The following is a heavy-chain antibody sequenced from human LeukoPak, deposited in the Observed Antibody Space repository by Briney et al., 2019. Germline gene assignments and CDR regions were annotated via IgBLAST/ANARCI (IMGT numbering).Heavy chain of an antibody. CDR2: IYHSGST. Sequence: SETLSLTCTVSGYSISSGYYWGWIRQPPGKGLEWIGSIYHSGSTYYNPSLKSRVTISVDTSKNQFSLKLSSVTAADTAVYYCARDQEYYGSGRNNWFDPWGQGTLVTVSS. CDR1: GYSISSGYY. V-gene: IGHV4-38-2*02. J-gene: IGHJ5*02. CDR3: ARDQEYYGSGRNNWFDP. D-gene: IGHD3-10*01.